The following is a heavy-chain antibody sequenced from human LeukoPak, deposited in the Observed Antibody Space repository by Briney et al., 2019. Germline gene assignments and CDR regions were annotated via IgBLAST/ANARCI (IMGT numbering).Heavy chain of an antibody. CDR3: TRDYYIGYCSGGRCWFFDY. V-gene: IGHV3-49*04. D-gene: IGHD2-15*01. Sequence: PGRSLRLSCTASRFTFGDYAMSWVRQAPGKGLEWVGFIRSKAYGGTTEYAASVKGRFTISRDDSKSIAYLQMNSLKTEDTAVYYCTRDYYIGYCSGGRCWFFDYWGQGTLVTVSS. J-gene: IGHJ4*02. CDR2: IRSKAYGGTT. CDR1: RFTFGDYA.